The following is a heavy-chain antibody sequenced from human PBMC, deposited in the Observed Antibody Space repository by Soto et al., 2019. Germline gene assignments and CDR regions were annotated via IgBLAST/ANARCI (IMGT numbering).Heavy chain of an antibody. J-gene: IGHJ5*02. V-gene: IGHV4-30-4*01. Sequence: PSETLSLTCTVSGGSISSGDYYWSWIRQPLGKGLEWIGYIYYSGSTYYNPSLKSRVTISVDTSKNQFSLKLSSVTAADTAVYYCARRQQLARPSVWFDPWGQGTLVTVSS. CDR1: GGSISSGDYY. D-gene: IGHD6-13*01. CDR2: IYYSGST. CDR3: ARRQQLARPSVWFDP.